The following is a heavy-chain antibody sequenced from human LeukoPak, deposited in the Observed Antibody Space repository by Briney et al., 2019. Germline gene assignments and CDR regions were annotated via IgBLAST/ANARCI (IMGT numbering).Heavy chain of an antibody. D-gene: IGHD3-10*01. CDR1: GGSISSGSYY. CDR3: ARGPTTTVRGVIGFDP. Sequence: SQTLSLTCTVSGGSISSGSYYWSWIRQPAGKGLEWIGRIYTSGSTNYNPSLKSRVTISVDTSKNQFSLKLSSVTAADTAVYYCARGPTTTVRGVIGFDPWGQGTLVTVSS. V-gene: IGHV4-61*02. J-gene: IGHJ5*02. CDR2: IYTSGST.